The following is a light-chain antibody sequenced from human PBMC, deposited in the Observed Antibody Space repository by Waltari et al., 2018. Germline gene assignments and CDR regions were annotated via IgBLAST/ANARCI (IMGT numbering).Light chain of an antibody. CDR2: KAS. Sequence: DIQLTQSPSSLSASVGDRVTITCRASQGISSYLAWYQQKPGKAPKLLIYKASSLQSGVPSRFSGSGSGTEFTLTISSLQPEDFAVYYCQQRNSYPRTFGQGTKVEIK. V-gene: IGKV1-9*01. CDR3: QQRNSYPRT. J-gene: IGKJ1*01. CDR1: QGISSY.